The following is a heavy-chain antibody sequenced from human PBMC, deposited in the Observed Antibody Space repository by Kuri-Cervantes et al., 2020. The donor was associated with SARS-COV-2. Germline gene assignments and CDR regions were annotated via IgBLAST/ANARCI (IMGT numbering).Heavy chain of an antibody. CDR3: ARLRWDSGYYYGMDV. Sequence: GGSLRLSCAASGFTVSSNYMSWVRQAPGEGLEWVSVIYSGGSTYYADSVKGRFTISRDNSKNTLYLQMNSLRAEDTAVYYCARLRWDSGYYYGMDVWGQGTTVTVSS. V-gene: IGHV3-53*01. CDR1: GFTVSSNY. J-gene: IGHJ6*02. CDR2: IYSGGST. D-gene: IGHD4-23*01.